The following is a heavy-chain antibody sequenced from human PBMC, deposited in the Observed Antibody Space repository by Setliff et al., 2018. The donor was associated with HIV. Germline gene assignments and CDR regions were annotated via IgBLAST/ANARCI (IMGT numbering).Heavy chain of an antibody. CDR3: ARGVDYYGSGIGSP. CDR2: ISSSGSTK. V-gene: IGHV3-48*03. J-gene: IGHJ5*02. Sequence: PGGSLRLSCAASGFSFSRYEMNWVRQAPGKGLQWVSYISSSGSTKYYADSVKGRFTISRDNAKNSLSLQMNSLRVEDTAVYYCARGVDYYGSGIGSPWGQGTLVTVSS. D-gene: IGHD3-10*01. CDR1: GFSFSRYE.